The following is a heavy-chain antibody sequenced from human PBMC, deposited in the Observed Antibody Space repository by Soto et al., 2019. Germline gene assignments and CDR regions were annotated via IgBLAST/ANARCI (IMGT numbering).Heavy chain of an antibody. V-gene: IGHV3-30*18. CDR3: AQDLTMIPRGAFDI. CDR1: GFTFSSCC. CDR2: ISYDGSNK. Sequence: GVSLRLSCAASGFTFSSCCRHWVRQSPGKGLEWVAVISYDGSNKYYADSVKGRFTIARDNSKNTLYLQMNSLRAEDTAVYYCAQDLTMIPRGAFDIWGKGKMVTVSS. D-gene: IGHD3-22*01. J-gene: IGHJ3*02.